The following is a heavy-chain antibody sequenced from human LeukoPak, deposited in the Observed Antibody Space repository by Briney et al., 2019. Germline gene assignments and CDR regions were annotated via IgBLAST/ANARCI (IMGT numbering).Heavy chain of an antibody. CDR2: IYYSGST. CDR1: GGSISSSNW. V-gene: IGHV4-31*11. CDR3: ARDHRYSSSWYYFDY. Sequence: SETLSLTCAVSGGSISSSNWWSWVRQHPGKGLEWIGYIYYSGSTYYNPSLKSRVTISVDTSKNQFSLKLSSVTAADTAVYYCARDHRYSSSWYYFDYWGQGTLVTVSS. J-gene: IGHJ4*02. D-gene: IGHD6-13*01.